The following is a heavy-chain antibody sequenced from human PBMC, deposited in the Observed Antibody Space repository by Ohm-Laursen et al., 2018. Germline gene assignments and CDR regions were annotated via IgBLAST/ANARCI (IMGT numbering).Heavy chain of an antibody. J-gene: IGHJ4*02. V-gene: IGHV3-11*01. CDR1: GFTFSNYW. CDR2: ISSSGSFI. Sequence: SLRLSCSASGFTFSNYWVHWVRQAPGKGLEWISFISSSGSFIYYADSVKGRFTVSGDNAKNSLFLQMNSLRAEDTAVYYCARNSSTWGRSVDYWGQGALVTVSS. D-gene: IGHD2-2*01. CDR3: ARNSSTWGRSVDY.